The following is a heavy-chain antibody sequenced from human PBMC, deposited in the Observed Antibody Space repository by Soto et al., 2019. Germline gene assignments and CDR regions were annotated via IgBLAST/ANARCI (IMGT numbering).Heavy chain of an antibody. V-gene: IGHV4-59*08. Sequence: QVQLQESGPGLVKPSETLSLTCTVSGGSISSYHWSWIRQSPGKGLEWIGYTSNSAPTIYHASLKSRVTISADTSKNQFSLRLNSVTAADTAVYFCSRQFRDVYNAVEYWGQGALVTVSS. CDR3: SRQFRDVYNAVEY. D-gene: IGHD1-1*01. CDR1: GGSISSYH. CDR2: TSNSAPT. J-gene: IGHJ4*02.